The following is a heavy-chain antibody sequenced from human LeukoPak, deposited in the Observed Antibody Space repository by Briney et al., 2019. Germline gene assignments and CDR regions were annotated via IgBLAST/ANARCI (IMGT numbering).Heavy chain of an antibody. CDR2: FDPEDGET. D-gene: IGHD3-22*01. CDR3: ASYYDSSGYYYGPFDY. J-gene: IGHJ4*02. V-gene: IGHV1-24*01. CDR1: GYTLTELS. Sequence: ASVKVSCKVSGYTLTELSMHWVRQAPGKGLEWMGGFDPEDGETIYAQKFQGRVTITTDESTSTAYMELSSLRSEDTAVYYCASYYDSSGYYYGPFDYWGQGTLVTVSS.